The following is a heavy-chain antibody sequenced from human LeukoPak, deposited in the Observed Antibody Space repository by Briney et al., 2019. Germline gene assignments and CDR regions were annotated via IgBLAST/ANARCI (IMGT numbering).Heavy chain of an antibody. Sequence: GGSLRLSCAASGFTFSSYAMHWVRQAPGKGLEWVAVISYDGSNKYYADSMKGRFTISRDNSKNTLYLQMNSLRAEDTAVYYCAREYGDGFDYWGQGTLVTVSS. D-gene: IGHD4-17*01. CDR2: ISYDGSNK. CDR1: GFTFSSYA. CDR3: AREYGDGFDY. V-gene: IGHV3-30*04. J-gene: IGHJ4*02.